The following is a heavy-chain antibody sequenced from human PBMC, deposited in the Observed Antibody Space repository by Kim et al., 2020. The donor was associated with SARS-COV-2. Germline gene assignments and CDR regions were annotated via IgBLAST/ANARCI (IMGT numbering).Heavy chain of an antibody. V-gene: IGHV3-33*01. CDR1: GFTFSSYG. J-gene: IGHJ4*02. D-gene: IGHD5-18*01. CDR3: ARDRKWLPHYYFDY. Sequence: GGSLRLSCAASGFTFSSYGMHWVRQAPGKGLEWVAVIWYDGSNKYYADSVKGRFTISRDNSKNTLYLQMNSLRAEDTAVYYCARDRKWLPHYYFDYWGQGTLVTVSS. CDR2: IWYDGSNK.